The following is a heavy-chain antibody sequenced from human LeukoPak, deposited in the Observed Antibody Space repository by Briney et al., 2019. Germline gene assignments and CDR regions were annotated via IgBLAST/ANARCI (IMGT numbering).Heavy chain of an antibody. V-gene: IGHV1-2*02. D-gene: IGHD2-21*01. Sequence: ASVKVSCKASGYTFTGYYMHWVRQAPGQGLEWMGWINPNSGGTNYAQKFQGRVTMTRDTSISTAYMELSRLRSDDTAVYYCARDSGPRYYPDYWGQGTLVTASS. CDR1: GYTFTGYY. CDR2: INPNSGGT. CDR3: ARDSGPRYYPDY. J-gene: IGHJ4*02.